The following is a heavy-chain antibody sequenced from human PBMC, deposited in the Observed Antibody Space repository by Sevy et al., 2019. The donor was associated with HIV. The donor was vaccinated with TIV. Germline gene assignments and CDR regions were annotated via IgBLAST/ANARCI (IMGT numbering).Heavy chain of an antibody. J-gene: IGHJ4*02. CDR2: IYHSGST. V-gene: IGHV4-30-2*01. CDR3: ARTYDSSGYYDY. CDR1: GGSISSGGYS. D-gene: IGHD3-22*01. Sequence: SETLSLTCAVSGGSISSGGYSWSWIRQPPGKGLEGIGYIYHSGSTYYNPSLKSRVTISVDRSKNQFSLKLSSVTAADTAVYYCARTYDSSGYYDYWGQGTLVTVSS.